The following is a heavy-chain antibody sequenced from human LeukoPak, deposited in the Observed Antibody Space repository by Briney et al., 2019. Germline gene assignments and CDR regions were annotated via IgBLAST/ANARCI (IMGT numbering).Heavy chain of an antibody. CDR2: INPGGGST. Sequence: GASVKVSCKASGYTSASYYVHWVRQAPGQGLEWMGVINPGGGSTSYAQKFQGRVTMTRDTSTSTVYMELSSLRSEDTAVYYCARGDIDYWGQGTLVTVSS. CDR1: GYTSASYY. J-gene: IGHJ4*02. V-gene: IGHV1-46*01. CDR3: ARGDIDY.